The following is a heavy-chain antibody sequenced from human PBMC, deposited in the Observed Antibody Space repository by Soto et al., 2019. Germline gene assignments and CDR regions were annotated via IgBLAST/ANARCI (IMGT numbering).Heavy chain of an antibody. CDR1: GYTFTSYY. J-gene: IGHJ6*02. CDR2: INPSGGST. Sequence: ASVKVSCKASGYTFTSYYMHWVRQAPGQGLEWMGIINPSGGSTSYAQKFQGRVSMTRDTCTSTVYMELSSLRSEDTAVYYCARAPPYYYYGMDVWGQGTTVNVSS. CDR3: ARAPPYYYYGMDV. V-gene: IGHV1-46*01.